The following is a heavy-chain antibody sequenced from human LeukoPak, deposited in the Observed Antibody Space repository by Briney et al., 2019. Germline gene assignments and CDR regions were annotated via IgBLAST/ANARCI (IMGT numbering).Heavy chain of an antibody. V-gene: IGHV1-2*06. CDR2: INPNSGDT. CDR1: GYTFTAYH. CDR3: APSPSDTWPLDS. D-gene: IGHD1-26*01. Sequence: ASVKVSCKASGYTFTAYHMHWVRQAPGQGLEWMGRINPNSGDTIYARNFQGRVTLTRDTSISTAFMELTRLRSDDTAVYYCAPSPSDTWPLDSWGQGTLVTVSS. J-gene: IGHJ4*02.